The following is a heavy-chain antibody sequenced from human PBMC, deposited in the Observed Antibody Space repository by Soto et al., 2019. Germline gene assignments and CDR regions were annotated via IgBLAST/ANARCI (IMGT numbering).Heavy chain of an antibody. Sequence: SETLSLTCTVSGDSISSTSSYWAWFRQPTGKALEWIGSIYYTGTTYYNPSLKSRVTLSVDTSKNHFSLKLSSVSAADTAVYYCARDKITGLFYYWGQGTLVTGSA. V-gene: IGHV4-39*02. CDR3: ARDKITGLFYY. J-gene: IGHJ4*02. CDR2: IYYTGTT. D-gene: IGHD2-8*02. CDR1: GDSISSTSSY.